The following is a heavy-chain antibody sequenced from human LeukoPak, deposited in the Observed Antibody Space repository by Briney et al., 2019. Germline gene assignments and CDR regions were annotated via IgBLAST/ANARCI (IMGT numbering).Heavy chain of an antibody. J-gene: IGHJ4*02. CDR1: GYSVSSNSAA. V-gene: IGHV6-1*01. Sequence: SQTLSLTCAISGYSVSSNSAAWNWMMQSPSRGLEWLGRTYYRSKWYNDYAVSVKSRITINPDTSKNQFSLQLNSMTPEDTAVYYCAREWGIVGATSPIDYWGQGTLVTVSS. D-gene: IGHD1-26*01. CDR3: AREWGIVGATSPIDY. CDR2: TYYRSKWYN.